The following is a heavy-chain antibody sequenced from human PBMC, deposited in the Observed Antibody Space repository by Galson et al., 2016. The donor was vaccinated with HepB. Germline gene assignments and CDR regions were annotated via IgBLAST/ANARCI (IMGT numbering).Heavy chain of an antibody. CDR2: IKEDGSKT. CDR1: GFTFSSFW. J-gene: IGHJ1*01. Sequence: SLRLSCAASGFTFSSFWMNWVRQAPGKGLEWVASIKEDGSKTYYVDSVKGRFTISRANVENSLYLQMNSLRAEDTAVYYCARYGDEAGWNFQHWGQGTLVTVSS. V-gene: IGHV3-7*03. CDR3: ARYGDEAGWNFQH. D-gene: IGHD6-19*01.